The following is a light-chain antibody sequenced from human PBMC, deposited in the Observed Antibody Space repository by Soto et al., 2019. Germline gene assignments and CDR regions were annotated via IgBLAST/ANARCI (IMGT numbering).Light chain of an antibody. V-gene: IGLV1-40*01. J-gene: IGLJ3*02. CDR2: SNS. CDR1: RSNFGAGYD. Sequence: QSVLTQAPSVSGALGPRVTMSCSGSRSNFGAGYDVHWYQQLPGTAPKFLIYSNSNQPSGVPDRFSGSKSGTAASLAITGLQSEDEADYYCQSYVTSLSARVFGGGTKHTVL. CDR3: QSYVTSLSARV.